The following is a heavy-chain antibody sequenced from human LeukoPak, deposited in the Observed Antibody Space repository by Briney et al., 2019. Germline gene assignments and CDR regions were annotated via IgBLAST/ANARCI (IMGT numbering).Heavy chain of an antibody. Sequence: PSETLSLTCTVSGGSINNYYWSWIRQPPGKGLEWIGYIYYSGSTNYNPSLKSRVTISVDTSKNQFSLRVSSVTAADTAVYYCARLLWNGRGAFDVLGRGTLVTVSS. CDR1: GGSINNYY. CDR2: IYYSGST. V-gene: IGHV4-59*08. CDR3: ARLLWNGRGAFDV. D-gene: IGHD1-1*01. J-gene: IGHJ3*01.